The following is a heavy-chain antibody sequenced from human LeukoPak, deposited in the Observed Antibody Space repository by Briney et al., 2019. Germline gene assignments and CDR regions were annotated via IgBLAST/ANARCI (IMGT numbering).Heavy chain of an antibody. V-gene: IGHV3-7*03. CDR2: LNQDGGEK. CDR3: VRGLYGY. Sequence: GGSLRLSCGASGFTFSTSWMIWVRQTPGKGLEWVANLNQDGGEKYYVDSVKGRFTISRDNGRNSLYLQMDSLRVEDTAVYYCVRGLYGYWGQGTLVTVSS. D-gene: IGHD4-17*01. J-gene: IGHJ4*02. CDR1: GFTFSTSW.